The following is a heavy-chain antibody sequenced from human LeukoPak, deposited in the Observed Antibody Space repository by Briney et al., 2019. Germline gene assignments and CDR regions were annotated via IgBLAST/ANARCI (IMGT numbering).Heavy chain of an antibody. D-gene: IGHD3-10*01. J-gene: IGHJ4*02. CDR3: AADYGSGSYYNFDY. V-gene: IGHV3-23*01. Sequence: GGSLRLSCAASGFTFSSYAMSWVRQAPGKGLEWVSAISGSGGSTYYADSVKGRFTIYRDNSKNSLYLQMSSLRAEDTAVYYCAADYGSGSYYNFDYWGQGTLVTVSS. CDR2: ISGSGGST. CDR1: GFTFSSYA.